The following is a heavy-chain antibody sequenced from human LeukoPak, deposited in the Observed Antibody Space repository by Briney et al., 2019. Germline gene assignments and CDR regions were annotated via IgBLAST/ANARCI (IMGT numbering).Heavy chain of an antibody. Sequence: PGGSLRLSCAASGFTFSGSAVHWVRQPSGNGLEWVGRIRSKANNYATAYGASMKGRFTISRDDSENMAYLQMNSLKTEDTAVYYCAKDYSWRYWGQGTLVAVSS. D-gene: IGHD2-21*01. CDR1: GFTFSGSA. V-gene: IGHV3-73*01. CDR3: AKDYSWRY. J-gene: IGHJ4*02. CDR2: IRSKANNYAT.